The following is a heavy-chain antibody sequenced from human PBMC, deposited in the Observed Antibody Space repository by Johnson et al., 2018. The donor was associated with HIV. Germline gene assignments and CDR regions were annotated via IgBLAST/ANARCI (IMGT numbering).Heavy chain of an antibody. Sequence: VQLVESGGGVVQPGRSLRLSCAASGFPFSSYAMHWVRQAPGKGLEWVAVISYDGSNKYYADSVKGRFTFSRDNSKNTLYLQMNSLRAEDTAVYYCAGVATHDLDSWGQGTMVTVSA. CDR3: AGVATHDLDS. CDR1: GFPFSSYA. CDR2: ISYDGSNK. D-gene: IGHD1-26*01. J-gene: IGHJ3*02. V-gene: IGHV3-30-3*01.